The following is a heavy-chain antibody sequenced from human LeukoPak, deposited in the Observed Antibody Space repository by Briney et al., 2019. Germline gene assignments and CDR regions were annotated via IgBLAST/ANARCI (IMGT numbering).Heavy chain of an antibody. V-gene: IGHV3-30*03. Sequence: PGRSLRLSCVASGFTFRSSGMHWVRQAPGKGLEWVTVISFDGNKKYYIESEKGRFSISRDNSKNTVYLEMNSLRPEDTAVYYCARDIPNNWGLGYWGQGTLVTVSS. CDR2: ISFDGNKK. J-gene: IGHJ4*02. CDR3: ARDIPNNWGLGY. CDR1: GFTFRSSG. D-gene: IGHD7-27*01.